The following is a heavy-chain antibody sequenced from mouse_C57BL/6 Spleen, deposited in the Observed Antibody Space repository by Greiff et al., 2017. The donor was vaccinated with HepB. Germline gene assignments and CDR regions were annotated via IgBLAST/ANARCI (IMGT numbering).Heavy chain of an antibody. CDR3: AMGNSITTVSDY. Sequence: QVQLKQPGAELVKPGASVKVSCKASGYTFTSYWMHWVKQRPGQGLEWIGRIHPSDSDTNYNQKFKGKATLTVDKSSSTAYMQLSSLTSEDSAVYYCAMGNSITTVSDYWGQGTTLTVSS. V-gene: IGHV1-74*01. J-gene: IGHJ2*01. CDR2: IHPSDSDT. CDR1: GYTFTSYW. D-gene: IGHD1-1*01.